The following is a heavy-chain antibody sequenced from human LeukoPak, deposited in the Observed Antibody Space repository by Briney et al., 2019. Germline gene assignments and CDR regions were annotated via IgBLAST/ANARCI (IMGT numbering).Heavy chain of an antibody. V-gene: IGHV3-48*03. CDR3: ARDFPSYGMDV. CDR1: GFTFSSYE. CDR2: ISSGGSTI. Sequence: GGSLRLSCAASGFTFSSYEMNWVRQAPGKGLEWVSYISSGGSTIYYADSVKGRFTISRDNAKNSLYLQMNSLRAEDTALYYCARDFPSYGMDVWGQGTTVTVSS. J-gene: IGHJ6*02.